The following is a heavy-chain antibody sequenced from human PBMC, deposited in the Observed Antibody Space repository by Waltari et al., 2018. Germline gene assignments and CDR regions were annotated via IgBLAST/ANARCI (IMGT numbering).Heavy chain of an antibody. CDR2: INTSGST. Sequence: QVQLQESGPGLVKPSPTLSLTCPVSGGSISHGRHYWRWLRQPAGKGLEWIGRINTSGSTNYNPSLKSRVTISVDTSKNQFSLKLSSVTAADTAVYYCARERIAAAGHFQHWGQGTLVTVSS. V-gene: IGHV4-61*02. J-gene: IGHJ1*01. CDR3: ARERIAAAGHFQH. CDR1: GGSISHGRHY. D-gene: IGHD6-13*01.